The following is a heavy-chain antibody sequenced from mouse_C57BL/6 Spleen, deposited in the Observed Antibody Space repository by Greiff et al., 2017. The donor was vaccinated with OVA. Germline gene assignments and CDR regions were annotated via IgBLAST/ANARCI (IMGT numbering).Heavy chain of an antibody. V-gene: IGHV1-59*01. J-gene: IGHJ3*01. CDR2: IDPSDSYT. CDR3: ARNSRDYGSSSFAY. CDR1: GYTFTSYW. Sequence: VQLQQSGAELVRPGTSVKLSCKASGYTFTSYWMHWVKQRPGQGLEWIGVIDPSDSYTNYNQKFKGKATLTVDTSSSTAYMQLSSLTSEDSAVYYCARNSRDYGSSSFAYWGQGTLVTVSA. D-gene: IGHD1-1*01.